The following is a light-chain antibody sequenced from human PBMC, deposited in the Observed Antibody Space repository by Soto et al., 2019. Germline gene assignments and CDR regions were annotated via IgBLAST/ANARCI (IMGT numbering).Light chain of an antibody. CDR2: DVS. Sequence: QSVLTQPASVSGSAGRSITISCTGSSSDVGGYNYVSWYQQHPDKAPKLMIYDVSNRPSGVSNRFSGSKSGNTASLTISGLQAEDEPDYYCSSYTSTTTLVFGGGTKLTVL. V-gene: IGLV2-14*01. CDR3: SSYTSTTTLV. J-gene: IGLJ2*01. CDR1: SSDVGGYNY.